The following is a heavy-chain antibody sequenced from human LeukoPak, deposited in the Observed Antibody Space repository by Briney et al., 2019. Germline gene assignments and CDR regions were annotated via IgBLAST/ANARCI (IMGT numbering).Heavy chain of an antibody. Sequence: GASVKVSCKASGGTFSSYAISWVRQAPGQGLEWMGRIIPIFGTANYAQKFQGRVTITTDESTSTAYMELRSLRSDDTAVYYCARDRLGDAFDIWGQGTMVTVSS. D-gene: IGHD6-19*01. CDR3: ARDRLGDAFDI. V-gene: IGHV1-69*05. J-gene: IGHJ3*02. CDR2: IIPIFGTA. CDR1: GGTFSSYA.